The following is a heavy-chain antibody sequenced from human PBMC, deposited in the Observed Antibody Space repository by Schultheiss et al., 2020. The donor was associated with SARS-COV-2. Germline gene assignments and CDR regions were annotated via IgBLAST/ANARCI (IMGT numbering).Heavy chain of an antibody. Sequence: SQTLSLTCAVYGGSFSGYYWSWIRQPPGKGLEWIGEINHSGSTNYNPSLKSRVTISVDTSKNQFSLKLSSVTAADTAVYYCARVGDIVVVPAASPAFDIWGQGTMVTVSS. D-gene: IGHD2-2*01. CDR2: INHSGST. V-gene: IGHV4-34*01. J-gene: IGHJ3*02. CDR3: ARVGDIVVVPAASPAFDI. CDR1: GGSFSGYY.